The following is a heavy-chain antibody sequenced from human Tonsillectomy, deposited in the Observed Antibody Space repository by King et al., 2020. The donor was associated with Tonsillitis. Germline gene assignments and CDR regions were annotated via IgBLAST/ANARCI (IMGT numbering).Heavy chain of an antibody. J-gene: IGHJ5*02. D-gene: IGHD5-18*01. CDR2: TYYRSKWYN. CDR1: GDSVSSNSAA. CDR3: ARDSVDTAMAVDP. Sequence: VQLQQSGPGLVKPSQTLSLTCAISGDSVSSNSAAWTWIRQSPSRGLEWLGRTYYRSKWYNDYAVFVKSRINNNPDTSKNQFSLQLNSVTPEDTAVYYCARDSVDTAMAVDPWGQGTLVTVSS. V-gene: IGHV6-1*01.